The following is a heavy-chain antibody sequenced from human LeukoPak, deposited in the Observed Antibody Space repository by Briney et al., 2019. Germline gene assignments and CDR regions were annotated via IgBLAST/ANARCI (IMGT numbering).Heavy chain of an antibody. CDR1: GYTFSGYY. J-gene: IGHJ4*02. D-gene: IGHD1-14*01. CDR3: AREIAGPFYH. V-gene: IGHV1-2*02. Sequence: GASVKVSCKASGYTFSGYYIHWVRQAPGQGLEWMGWINPNSGGTNYAQQFQGRVTMTRDTSISTAYMELSGLRSDDTAVYFCAREIAGPFYHWGQGTLVTVSS. CDR2: INPNSGGT.